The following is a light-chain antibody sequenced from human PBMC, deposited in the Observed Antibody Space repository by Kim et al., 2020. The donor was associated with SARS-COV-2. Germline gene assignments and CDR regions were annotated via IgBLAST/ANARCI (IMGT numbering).Light chain of an antibody. CDR3: QHRSNWPRT. Sequence: SLSPGERATLSCRASQGISTYLAWYQQRPGQAPRLLFYDASYRAIGIPARFSASGSGTDFALTISSLEPEDFAVYYCQHRSNWPRTFGQGTKLEI. J-gene: IGKJ2*01. V-gene: IGKV3-11*01. CDR1: QGISTY. CDR2: DAS.